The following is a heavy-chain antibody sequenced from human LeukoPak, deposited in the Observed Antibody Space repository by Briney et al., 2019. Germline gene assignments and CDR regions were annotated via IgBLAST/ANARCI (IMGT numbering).Heavy chain of an antibody. CDR3: ATYRQVLLPFES. J-gene: IGHJ4*02. CDR2: IFPSGGEI. CDR1: GCTFSTFA. V-gene: IGHV3-23*01. D-gene: IGHD2-8*02. Sequence: GGSLSLSCAASGCTFSTFAMIWVRQPPGKGLEWVSSIFPSGGEIHYADSVRGRFTISRDNSKSTLSLQMNSLRAADTAIYYCATYRQVLLPFESWGQGTLVTVSS.